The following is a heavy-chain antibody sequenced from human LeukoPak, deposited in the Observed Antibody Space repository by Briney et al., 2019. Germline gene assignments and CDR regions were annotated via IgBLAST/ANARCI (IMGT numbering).Heavy chain of an antibody. CDR1: GFTFSGYS. D-gene: IGHD2-21*02. J-gene: IGHJ4*02. CDR2: ISSGSSAI. Sequence: PGGSLRLSCAASGFTFSGYSRNWVRQAPRKGLEWVSYISSGSSAIYYADSVKGRFTISRDNAKNSLYLQMNSLRAEDTAVYYCARGRADYYFDYWGQGTLVTVSS. CDR3: ARGRADYYFDY. V-gene: IGHV3-48*01.